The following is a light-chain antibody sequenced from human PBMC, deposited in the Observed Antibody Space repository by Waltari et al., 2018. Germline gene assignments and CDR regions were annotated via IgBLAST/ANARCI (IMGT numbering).Light chain of an antibody. CDR2: DAS. CDR1: QSVSSS. J-gene: IGKJ1*01. Sequence: EIVLTQSPATLSLSPGERATLSCRASQSVSSSLAWYQQKPGQAPRLLIYDASNRATGVPARFSGSGSGTDFTLTISSLQAEDVAVYYCQQYYSTRTFGQGTKVEIK. V-gene: IGKV3-11*01. CDR3: QQYYSTRT.